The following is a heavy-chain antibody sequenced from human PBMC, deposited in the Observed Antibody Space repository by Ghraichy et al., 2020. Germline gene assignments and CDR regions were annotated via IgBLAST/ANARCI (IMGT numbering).Heavy chain of an antibody. Sequence: GGSLRLSCVAPGFTFSSDWMSWVRQAPGKGLEWVAHMKRDGSEKYYVDSVKGRFTISRDNAKNSLYLQMNSLRAEDTALYYCVGWDVGANYWGQGTLVTVSS. CDR1: GFTFSSDW. CDR3: VGWDVGANY. D-gene: IGHD1-26*01. V-gene: IGHV3-7*01. J-gene: IGHJ4*02. CDR2: MKRDGSEK.